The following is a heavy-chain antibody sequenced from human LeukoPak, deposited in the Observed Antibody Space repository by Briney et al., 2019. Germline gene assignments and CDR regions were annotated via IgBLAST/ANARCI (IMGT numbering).Heavy chain of an antibody. CDR2: INHSGST. CDR3: ARWLAYCGGDCYSTYYFDY. CDR1: GGSFSGYY. J-gene: IGHJ4*02. V-gene: IGHV4-34*01. Sequence: PSETLSLTCAVYGGSFSGYYWSWLRQPPGKGLEWIGEINHSGSTNYNPSLKSRVTISVGTSKNQFSLKLSSVTAADTAVYYCARWLAYCGGDCYSTYYFDYWGQGTLVTVSS. D-gene: IGHD2-21*02.